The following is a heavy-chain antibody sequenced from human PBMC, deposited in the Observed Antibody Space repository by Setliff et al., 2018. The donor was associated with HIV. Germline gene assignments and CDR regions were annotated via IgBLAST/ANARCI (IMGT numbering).Heavy chain of an antibody. CDR3: ARDYYDYVWGSYRLFDY. CDR2: IYYNGST. J-gene: IGHJ4*02. D-gene: IGHD3-16*02. CDR1: GGSISSSSYY. Sequence: PSETLSLTCTVSGGSISSSSYYWGWIRQPPGKGLERIGSIYYNGSTYYNPSLKSRVTISVDTSKNQFSLKLSSVTAADTAVYYCARDYYDYVWGSYRLFDYWGQGTLVTVPQ. V-gene: IGHV4-39*07.